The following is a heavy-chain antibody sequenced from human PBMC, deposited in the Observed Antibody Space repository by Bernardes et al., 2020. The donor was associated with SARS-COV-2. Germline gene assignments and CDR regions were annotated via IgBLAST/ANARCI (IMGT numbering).Heavy chain of an antibody. J-gene: IGHJ6*03. Sequence: SNTLYLTCTVSGGSISSSSYYWGWLLQPPGKGLEWIGSVYYSGITYYNPSLKSRVTISVDTSKNQFSLKLSSVTAADTAVYYCARVVVPAAILSYYYYMDVLGKGTMVTVS. CDR2: VYYSGIT. CDR1: GGSISSSSYY. D-gene: IGHD2-2*01. V-gene: IGHV4-39*07. CDR3: ARVVVPAAILSYYYYMDV.